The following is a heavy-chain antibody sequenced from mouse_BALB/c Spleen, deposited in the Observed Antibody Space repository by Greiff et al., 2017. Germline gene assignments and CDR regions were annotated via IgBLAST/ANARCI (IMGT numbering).Heavy chain of an antibody. V-gene: IGHV5-9-4*01. CDR3: ARGGYEGAWFAY. Sequence: EVKLMESGGGLVKPGGSLKLSCAASGFTFSSYAMSWVRQSPEKRLEWVAEISSGGSYTYYPDTVTGRFTISRDNAKNTLYLEMSSLRSEDTAMYYCARGGYEGAWFAYWGQGTLVTVSA. CDR1: GFTFSSYA. J-gene: IGHJ3*01. CDR2: ISSGGSYT. D-gene: IGHD2-2*01.